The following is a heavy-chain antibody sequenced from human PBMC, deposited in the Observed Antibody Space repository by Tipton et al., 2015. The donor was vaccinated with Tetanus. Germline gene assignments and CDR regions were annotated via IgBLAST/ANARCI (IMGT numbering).Heavy chain of an antibody. J-gene: IGHJ6*02. CDR1: GYTFTNYY. D-gene: IGHD3-22*01. CDR2: INPSAGTT. V-gene: IGHV1-46*01. Sequence: QLVQSGAEVKKPGASVKVSCKASGYTFTNYYMHWVRQAPGQGLEWMGVINPSAGTTRYEQKFQGRVIMTRDTSTTTVYMELNSLRSEDTAVFYCARSYDFYDSTGYTEDGMEVWGQGTSVTVSS. CDR3: ARSYDFYDSTGYTEDGMEV.